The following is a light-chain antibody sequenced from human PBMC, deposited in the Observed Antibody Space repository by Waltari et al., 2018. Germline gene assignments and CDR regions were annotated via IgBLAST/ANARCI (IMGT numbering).Light chain of an antibody. CDR1: QCVLYSSNNKNY. CDR3: QQYYSTPLT. V-gene: IGKV4-1*01. CDR2: WAS. Sequence: DIVMTQSPDSLAVSLGERATINCKSSQCVLYSSNNKNYLAWYQQKPGQPPTLLIYWASTRESGVPDRCSGSGSGTDFTLTISSLQAEDVAVYYCQQYYSTPLTFGGGTKVEIK. J-gene: IGKJ4*01.